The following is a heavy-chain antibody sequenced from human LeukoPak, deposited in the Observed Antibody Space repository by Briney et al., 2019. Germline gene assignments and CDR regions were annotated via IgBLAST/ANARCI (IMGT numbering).Heavy chain of an antibody. CDR3: AKEDDIVVVIGQYFQH. CDR2: ISGSGGST. D-gene: IGHD2-15*01. Sequence: PGGSLRLSCAASGFTFSSYAMSWVRQAPGKGLEWVSAISGSGGSTYYADSARGRFTISRDNSKNTLYLQMNSLRAEDTAVYYCAKEDDIVVVIGQYFQHWGQGTLVTVSS. J-gene: IGHJ1*01. V-gene: IGHV3-23*01. CDR1: GFTFSSYA.